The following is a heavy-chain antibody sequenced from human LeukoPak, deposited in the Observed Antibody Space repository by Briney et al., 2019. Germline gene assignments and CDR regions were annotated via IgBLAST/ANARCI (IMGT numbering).Heavy chain of an antibody. J-gene: IGHJ4*02. Sequence: GGSLGLSCAASGFTFIDYDMHWVRQVIGKGPEWVSAIGIRGDTHYSGSVKGRFTISRENAESSLYLQMNSLRAEDTAVYYCARGGIQVSGIDEFDYWGQGTLVTVSS. CDR1: GFTFIDYD. CDR3: ARGGIQVSGIDEFDY. V-gene: IGHV3-13*01. D-gene: IGHD6-19*01. CDR2: IGIRGDT.